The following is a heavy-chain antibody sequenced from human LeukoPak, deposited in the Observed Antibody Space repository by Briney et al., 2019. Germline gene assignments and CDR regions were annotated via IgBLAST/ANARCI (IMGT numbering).Heavy chain of an antibody. V-gene: IGHV3-23*01. CDR1: GFTFSSYA. J-gene: IGHJ4*02. CDR3: AKAPSITIFGVVTRFDY. CDR2: ISGSGGST. D-gene: IGHD3-3*01. Sequence: GGSLRLSCAASGFTFSSYAMSWVRQASGKGLEWVSAISGSGGSTYYADSVKGRFTISRDNSKNTLYLQMNSLRAEDTAVYYCAKAPSITIFGVVTRFDYWGQGTLVTVSS.